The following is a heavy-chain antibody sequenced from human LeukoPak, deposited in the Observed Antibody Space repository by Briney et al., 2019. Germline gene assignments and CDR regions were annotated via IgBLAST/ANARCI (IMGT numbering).Heavy chain of an antibody. CDR3: ARQVRIAAAGLDY. D-gene: IGHD6-13*01. J-gene: IGHJ4*02. CDR2: IYYSGST. Sequence: SETLSLTCTVSGGSISSSGYYWGWIRQPPGKGLEWIGNIYYSGSTYYNPSLKSRVTISIDTPKNQFSLKLSSVTAADTAVYYCARQVRIAAAGLDYWGQGTLVTVSS. V-gene: IGHV4-39*01. CDR1: GGSISSSGYY.